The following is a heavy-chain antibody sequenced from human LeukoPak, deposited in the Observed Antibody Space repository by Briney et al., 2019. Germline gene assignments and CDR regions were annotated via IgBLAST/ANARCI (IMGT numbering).Heavy chain of an antibody. CDR2: ISSSSSYI. CDR1: GFTFSSYR. J-gene: IGHJ3*02. Sequence: PGGSLRLSCAASGFTFSSYRMNWVRQAPGKGLEWVSSISSSSSYIYYADSVEGRFTISRDNAKNTLYLQMNSLRAEDTAVYHCASGIVGGSTPLDAFDIWGQGTMVTVSS. CDR3: ASGIVGGSTPLDAFDI. V-gene: IGHV3-21*01. D-gene: IGHD1-26*01.